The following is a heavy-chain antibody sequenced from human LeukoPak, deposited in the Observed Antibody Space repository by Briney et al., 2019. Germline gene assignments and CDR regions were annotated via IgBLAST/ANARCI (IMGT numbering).Heavy chain of an antibody. CDR3: ARVRYFWSGLYWFDP. D-gene: IGHD3-3*01. V-gene: IGHV4-34*01. J-gene: IGHJ5*02. CDR1: GGSFSGYY. Sequence: SETLSLTCAVYGGSFSGYYWSWIRQPPGKGLEWIGEINHSGSTNYNPSLKSRVTISVDTSKNQFSLKLSSVTAADTAVYYCARVRYFWSGLYWFDPWGQGTLVTVSS. CDR2: INHSGST.